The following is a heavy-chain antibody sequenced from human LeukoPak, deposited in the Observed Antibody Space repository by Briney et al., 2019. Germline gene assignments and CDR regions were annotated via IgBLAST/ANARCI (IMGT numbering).Heavy chain of an antibody. CDR3: PKGSAAARPYYFDY. J-gene: IGHJ4*02. D-gene: IGHD6-13*01. Sequence: GGSLGLSCTASGFPFKNYAMSWVRQAPGRGLEWVSAITDTGGDTYYADSVKGRFTISRDNSKNTLYFQMDSLRAEDTAVYYCPKGSAAARPYYFDYWGQGILVTVSS. CDR2: ITDTGGDT. V-gene: IGHV3-23*01. CDR1: GFPFKNYA.